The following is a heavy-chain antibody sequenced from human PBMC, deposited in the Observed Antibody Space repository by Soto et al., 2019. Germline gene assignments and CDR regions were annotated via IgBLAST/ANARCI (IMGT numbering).Heavy chain of an antibody. J-gene: IGHJ3*02. V-gene: IGHV1-18*01. D-gene: IGHD2-2*01. Sequence: ASVKVSCKASGYTFTSYGISWVRQAPGQGLEWMGWISAYNGNTNYAQKLQGRVTMTTDTSTSTAYMELRSLRSDDTAVYYCARDLGGTIPGYQLLPLAAFDIWGQGTMVTVSS. CDR1: GYTFTSYG. CDR2: ISAYNGNT. CDR3: ARDLGGTIPGYQLLPLAAFDI.